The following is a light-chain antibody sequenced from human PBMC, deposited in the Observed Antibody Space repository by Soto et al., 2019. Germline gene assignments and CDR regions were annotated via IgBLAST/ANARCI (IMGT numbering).Light chain of an antibody. J-gene: IGLJ1*01. CDR3: TSYTSSNTPV. V-gene: IGLV2-14*01. CDR2: EVS. CDR1: SSDVGGYNY. Sequence: QSALTQPASVSGSPGQAITISCTGTSSDVGGYNYVSWYQQHPGKAPKLMIYEVSNWPSGVSDRFSGSKSGNTASLTISGLQAEDEADYYCTSYTSSNTPVFGTGTKVTVL.